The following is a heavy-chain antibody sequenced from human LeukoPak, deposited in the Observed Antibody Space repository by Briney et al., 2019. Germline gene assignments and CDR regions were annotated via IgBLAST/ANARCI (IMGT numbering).Heavy chain of an antibody. CDR1: GGSISSSSYF. Sequence: SETLSLTCTVSGGSISSSSYFWGWIRQPPGMGLEWIGTISYSGSTYYNPSLKSRVTISVDTSKNQLSLKMTSVTAADTAVYYCARVFDSGSQAYFYYMDVWGKGTTVTISS. V-gene: IGHV4-39*07. D-gene: IGHD3-10*01. J-gene: IGHJ6*03. CDR2: ISYSGST. CDR3: ARVFDSGSQAYFYYMDV.